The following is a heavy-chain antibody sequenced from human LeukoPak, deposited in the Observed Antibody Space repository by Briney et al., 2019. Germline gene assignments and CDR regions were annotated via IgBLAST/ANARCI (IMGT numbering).Heavy chain of an antibody. Sequence: ASVKVSCKASGYTFTSYGISWVRQAPGQGLEWMGWISAYNGNTNYAQKLQGRVTMTTDTSTSTAYMELRSLRSDDTAVYYCARTEPYDSSGYYYGLGYWGQGTLVTVSS. CDR3: ARTEPYDSSGYYYGLGY. CDR2: ISAYNGNT. D-gene: IGHD3-22*01. J-gene: IGHJ4*02. V-gene: IGHV1-18*01. CDR1: GYTFTSYG.